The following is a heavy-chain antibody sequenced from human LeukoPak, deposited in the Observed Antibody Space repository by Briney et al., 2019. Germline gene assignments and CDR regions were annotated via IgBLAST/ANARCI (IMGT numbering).Heavy chain of an antibody. J-gene: IGHJ4*02. D-gene: IGHD4-17*01. V-gene: IGHV3-30*18. Sequence: GGSLRLSCAASGFTFSSYGMHWVRQAPGKGLEWVAVISYDGSNKYYADSVKGRFTISRDNSKNTLYLQMNSLRAEDTAVYYCAKTDSDIVGDYPYYFDYWGQGTLVTVSS. CDR3: AKTDSDIVGDYPYYFDY. CDR1: GFTFSSYG. CDR2: ISYDGSNK.